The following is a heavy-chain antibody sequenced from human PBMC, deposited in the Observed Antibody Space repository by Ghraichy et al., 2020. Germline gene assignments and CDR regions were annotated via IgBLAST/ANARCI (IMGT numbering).Heavy chain of an antibody. V-gene: IGHV3-23*01. D-gene: IGHD3-22*01. CDR1: GSTFSDSA. CDR2: INDNSRSK. J-gene: IGHJ4*02. Sequence: GGSLRLSCAASGSTFSDSAMRWVRQAPGKGLEWVASINDNSRSKGYAEGRFTISRDNSKNTLYLYINSLRGEDTAVYYCAKHSSASHYDSSDYYVNWGQGTLVTVSS. CDR3: AKHSSASHYDSSDYYVN.